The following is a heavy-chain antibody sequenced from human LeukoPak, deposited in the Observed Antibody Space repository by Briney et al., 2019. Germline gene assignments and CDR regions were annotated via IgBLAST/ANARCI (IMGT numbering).Heavy chain of an antibody. Sequence: SVKVSCKASGGTFSSYAISWVRQAPGQGLEWMGGIIPIFSTANYAQKFQGRVTITAAKSTSTAYMELSSLRSEDTAVYYCARGSRPVYNLLTGKRYFDYWGQGTLLTVSS. CDR3: ARGSRPVYNLLTGKRYFDY. CDR2: IIPIFSTA. V-gene: IGHV1-69*06. J-gene: IGHJ4*02. D-gene: IGHD3-9*01. CDR1: GGTFSSYA.